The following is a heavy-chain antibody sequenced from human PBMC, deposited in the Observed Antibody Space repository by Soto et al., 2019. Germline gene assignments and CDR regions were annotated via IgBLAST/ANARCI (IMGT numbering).Heavy chain of an antibody. V-gene: IGHV3-23*01. D-gene: IGHD3-10*01. CDR2: ITDSGVA. CDR3: ARHKRGLADAFGV. CDR1: GFTFSNYA. Sequence: EEQVLESGGGLVQPGGSLRLSCAVSGFTFSNYAMTWVRQAPGQGLEWVSAITDSGVADYAESVRGRFTISRDNSKNTLYLHISSLRVEDTAMYYFARHKRGLADAFGVWGQGTAVIVSS. J-gene: IGHJ3*01.